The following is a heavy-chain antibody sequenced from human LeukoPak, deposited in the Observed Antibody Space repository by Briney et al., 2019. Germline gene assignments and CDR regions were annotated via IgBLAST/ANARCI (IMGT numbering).Heavy chain of an antibody. J-gene: IGHJ4*02. CDR1: GFTFSTYS. D-gene: IGHD3-3*02. Sequence: PGGSLRLSWAASGFTFSTYSMNWVRQVPGKGLEWVSSLSSSSSSIFYSDSVKGRFTISRDNAKNAVYLQMNSLRAEDTAVYFRARDRVLVDYWGQGTLVTVSS. V-gene: IGHV3-21*01. CDR2: LSSSSSSI. CDR3: ARDRVLVDY.